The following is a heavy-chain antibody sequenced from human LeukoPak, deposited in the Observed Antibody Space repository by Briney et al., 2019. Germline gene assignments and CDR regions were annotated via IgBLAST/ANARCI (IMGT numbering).Heavy chain of an antibody. CDR3: ARGTYTTSPRNPKYYFDY. V-gene: IGHV3-21*01. D-gene: IGHD2/OR15-2a*01. CDR1: GFTFDTST. CDR2: ISSTSSYI. J-gene: IGHJ4*02. Sequence: GGSLRLSCAASGFTFDTSTMNWVRQAPGKGLEWVSSISSTSSYIYYADSVRGRFTISRDNAKNSLYLQMNSLRAEDTAVYYCARGTYTTSPRNPKYYFDYWGQGTLVTVSS.